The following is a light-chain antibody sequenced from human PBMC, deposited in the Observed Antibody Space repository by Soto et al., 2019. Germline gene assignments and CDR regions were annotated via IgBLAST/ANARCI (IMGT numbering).Light chain of an antibody. J-gene: IGKJ2*01. CDR2: GAS. CDR1: QXVSSLY. V-gene: IGKV3-20*01. CDR3: QQYGDSPYT. Sequence: EXVMRQSPGTLSLSPGERATLSCRASQXVSSLYLAWYQQKPGLAPWLLIYGASSRATGIPDRFSGSASGTDLTLTISRLEPEDFAVYYCQQYGDSPYTFGQGTKLQIK.